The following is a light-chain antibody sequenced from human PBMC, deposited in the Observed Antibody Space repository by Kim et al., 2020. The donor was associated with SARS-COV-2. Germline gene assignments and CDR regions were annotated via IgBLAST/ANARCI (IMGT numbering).Light chain of an antibody. CDR2: DVS. CDR1: SSDVGAYDY. J-gene: IGLJ3*02. V-gene: IGLV2-14*03. CDR3: SSYTSSSTWV. Sequence: GHSITSSCTGTSSDVGAYDYLSWYQQHPGKAPTLMIYDVSERPSGVSYRFSGSKSGNTASLTISGLRAEDEADYYCSSYTSSSTWVFGGGTQLTVL.